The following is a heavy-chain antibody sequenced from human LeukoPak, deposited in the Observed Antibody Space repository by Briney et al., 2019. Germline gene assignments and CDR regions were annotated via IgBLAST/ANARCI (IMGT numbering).Heavy chain of an antibody. D-gene: IGHD3-10*01. Sequence: PGGSLRLSCAASGFTFSSYAMHWVRQAPGKGLEYVSAISSNGGSTYYANSVKGIFTISRDNSKNTLYLQMGSLRAEDMAVYYCARGGITKFDYWGQGTLVAVSS. CDR2: ISSNGGST. CDR3: ARGGITKFDY. J-gene: IGHJ4*02. CDR1: GFTFSSYA. V-gene: IGHV3-64*01.